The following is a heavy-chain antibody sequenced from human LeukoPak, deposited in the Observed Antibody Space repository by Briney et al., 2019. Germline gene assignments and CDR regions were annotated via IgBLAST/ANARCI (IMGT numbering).Heavy chain of an antibody. Sequence: SQTPSLTCAISGDSVSSNSAAWNWFRQPPSRGLEWLGRTYYRSKWYNDYAESVKSRITINPDTSKNQFSLQLNSVTPEDAAMYYCARDGGSIWGQGTLVTVSS. CDR2: TYYRSKWYN. CDR3: ARDGGSI. V-gene: IGHV6-1*01. CDR1: GDSVSSNSAA. J-gene: IGHJ4*02. D-gene: IGHD2-15*01.